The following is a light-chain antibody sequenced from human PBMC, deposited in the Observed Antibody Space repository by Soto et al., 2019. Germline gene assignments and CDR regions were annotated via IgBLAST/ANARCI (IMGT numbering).Light chain of an antibody. CDR2: SNN. J-gene: IGLJ2*01. CDR1: SSNIGSNT. V-gene: IGLV1-44*01. CDR3: AAWDDSLNGHVV. Sequence: VLTQPPSASGTPGQRVTISCSGSSSNIGSNTVNWYRQLPGTAPKLLIYSNNQRPSGVPDRFSGSKSGTSASLAISGLQSEDEADYYCAAWDDSLNGHVVFGGGTKLTVL.